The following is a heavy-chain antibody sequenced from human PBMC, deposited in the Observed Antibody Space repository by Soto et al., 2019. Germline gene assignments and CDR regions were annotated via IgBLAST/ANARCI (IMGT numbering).Heavy chain of an antibody. CDR2: IGANNGNT. J-gene: IGHJ6*02. V-gene: IGHV1-18*04. D-gene: IGHD2-2*01. CDR3: AIRRVTSCRSPSCSKTSYYYYGIDV. CDR1: GYTFTSYG. Sequence: ASVKVSCKASGYTFTSYGISWVRQAPGQVLEWMGWIGANNGNTNHAQKLQGRVTMTTDTSRSTAYMELRSLRCCNTYVYYCAIRRVTSCRSPSCSKTSYYYYGIDVCRQGTTVTVSS.